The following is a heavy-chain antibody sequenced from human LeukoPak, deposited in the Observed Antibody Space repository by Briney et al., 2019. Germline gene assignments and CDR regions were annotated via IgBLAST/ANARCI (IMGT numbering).Heavy chain of an antibody. CDR1: GGSISSYY. J-gene: IGHJ5*02. CDR2: IYYSGST. V-gene: IGHV4-59*01. CDR3: ARDYQVDYITGYNYFDT. D-gene: IGHD4-11*01. Sequence: SETLSLTCTVSGGSISSYYWSWIRQPPGKGLEWIGYIYYSGSTNYNPSLKSRVTISVDTSKNQFSLKLSSVTAADTAVYYCARDYQVDYITGYNYFDTWGQGTLVTVSS.